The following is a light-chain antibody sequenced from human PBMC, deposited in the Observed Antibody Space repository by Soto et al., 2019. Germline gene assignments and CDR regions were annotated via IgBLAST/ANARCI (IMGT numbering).Light chain of an antibody. CDR3: SSYTNKDTLL. J-gene: IGLJ3*02. CDR1: SSDVGGYDH. V-gene: IGLV2-14*03. CDR2: DVT. Sequence: QSALTQPASVSGSPGQSITISCTGTSSDVGGYDHVSWYQQHPGKAPKLIIYDVTVRPSGISRRFSGSKSDNTASLAVSGLQPEDEADYYCSSYTNKDTLLFGGGTNLPVL.